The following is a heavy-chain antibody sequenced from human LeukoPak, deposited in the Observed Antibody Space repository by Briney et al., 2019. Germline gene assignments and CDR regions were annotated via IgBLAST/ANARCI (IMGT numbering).Heavy chain of an antibody. D-gene: IGHD3-10*01. J-gene: IGHJ5*02. Sequence: GGSLRLSCAASGFPFRRHDMHWVRQAPGRGLEWVARVSYDGSSEKYEDSVKGRFTISRDNSQSTLYVQMNTLRVEDTALYYCARALSNHGSGKDNWFDPWGQGTLVTVSS. CDR3: ARALSNHGSGKDNWFDP. CDR1: GFPFRRHD. V-gene: IGHV3-30*04. CDR2: VSYDGSSE.